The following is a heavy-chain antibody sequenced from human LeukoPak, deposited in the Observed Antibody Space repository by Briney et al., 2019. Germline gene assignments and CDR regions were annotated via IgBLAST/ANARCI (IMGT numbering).Heavy chain of an antibody. CDR2: ICGSGGST. D-gene: IGHD6-13*01. Sequence: GGSLRLSFAASGFTFSSYAMSWVRQAPGKGLEWVSAICGSGGSTYYADSVKGRFTISRDNSKNTLYLQMGSLRAEDMAVYYCARDRAAAGNYYYYGMDVWGQGTTVTVSS. CDR1: GFTFSSYA. V-gene: IGHV3-23*01. J-gene: IGHJ6*02. CDR3: ARDRAAAGNYYYYGMDV.